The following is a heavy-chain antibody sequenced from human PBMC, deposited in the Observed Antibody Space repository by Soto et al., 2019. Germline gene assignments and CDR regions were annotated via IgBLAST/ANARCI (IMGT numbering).Heavy chain of an antibody. J-gene: IGHJ6*02. CDR3: AKDRTGFGELFPLYYYYGMDV. Sequence: GGSLRLSCAASGFTFSSYAMSWVRQAPGKGLEWVSAISGSGGSTYYADSVKGPFTISRDNSKNTLYLQMNSLRAEDTAVYYCAKDRTGFGELFPLYYYYGMDVWGQGTTVTVSS. D-gene: IGHD3-10*01. V-gene: IGHV3-23*01. CDR2: ISGSGGST. CDR1: GFTFSSYA.